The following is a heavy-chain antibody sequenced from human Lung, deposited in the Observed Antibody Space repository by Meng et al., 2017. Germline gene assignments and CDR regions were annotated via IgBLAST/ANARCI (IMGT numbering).Heavy chain of an antibody. CDR3: TKNDFYCLGY. V-gene: IGHV4-4*02. J-gene: IGHJ4*02. CDR2: IYHSGST. D-gene: IGHD2-21*01. Sequence: QAQPQVAGPGLGTLSCTLSPPCAVSGVSISSENWWSWVRQPPGKGREWIGEIYHSGSTNYNPSLKSRITISVDKPKNQFSLSLSSVTAADTAVYYCTKNDFYCLGYWGQGTLVTVSS. CDR1: GVSISSENW.